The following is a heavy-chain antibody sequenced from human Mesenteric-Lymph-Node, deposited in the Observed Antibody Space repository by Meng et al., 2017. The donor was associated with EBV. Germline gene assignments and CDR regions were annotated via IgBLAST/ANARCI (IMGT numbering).Heavy chain of an antibody. CDR2: INPESGDT. Sequence: QVQAVQAGGELKKPGASGNVSCTASGYSYKGYYIHWVRQAPGQGLEWMGRINPESGDTTYAENFQGRVVMTGDTSVSTAYVELSSLTSDDTAVYYCSQTDYFDNTGYYWGQGTLVTVSS. V-gene: IGHV1-2*06. J-gene: IGHJ4*02. CDR3: SQTDYFDNTGYY. D-gene: IGHD3-22*01. CDR1: GYSYKGYY.